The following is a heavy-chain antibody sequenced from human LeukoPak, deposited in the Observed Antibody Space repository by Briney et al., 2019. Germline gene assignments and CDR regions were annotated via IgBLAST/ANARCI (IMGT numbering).Heavy chain of an antibody. CDR1: GYTFTSYG. Sequence: ASVKVSCKASGYTFTSYGISWVRQAPGQGLEWMGWINTYNGNTHYAQKLQGRVTMTTDTATSTAYMELRSLRSDDTAAYYCVRDAPGLAYYYGLDVWGQGTTVTVSS. CDR3: VRDAPGLAYYYGLDV. J-gene: IGHJ6*02. D-gene: IGHD3-10*01. CDR2: INTYNGNT. V-gene: IGHV1-18*01.